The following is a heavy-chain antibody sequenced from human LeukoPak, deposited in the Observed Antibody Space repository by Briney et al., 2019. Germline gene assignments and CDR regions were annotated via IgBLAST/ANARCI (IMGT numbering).Heavy chain of an antibody. Sequence: SETLSLTCTVSGGSISGSSPYWGWIRQPPGKGLEWVGTISYSGGTFYSPSLRGRITISVDTSRKQCSLNLSSVTATDTAVYYCARHTSGTMFSYWGQGALVTVSS. J-gene: IGHJ4*02. V-gene: IGHV4-39*01. CDR3: ARHTSGTMFSY. CDR2: ISYSGGT. D-gene: IGHD1-1*01. CDR1: GGSISGSSPY.